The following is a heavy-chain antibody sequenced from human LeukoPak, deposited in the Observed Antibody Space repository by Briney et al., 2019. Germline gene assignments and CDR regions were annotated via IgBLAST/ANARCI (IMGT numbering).Heavy chain of an antibody. Sequence: GGSLRLSCAASGFTFSDYSINWVRQPPGKGLQCVSTISSGSTYIYYADSVKGRFTISRDNAKNTLYLQMNSLRAEDTAVYYCARDLGYCSGGKCGAFDLWGQGTLVTVSS. V-gene: IGHV3-21*01. D-gene: IGHD2-15*01. CDR3: ARDLGYCSGGKCGAFDL. CDR1: GFTFSDYS. J-gene: IGHJ3*01. CDR2: ISSGSTYI.